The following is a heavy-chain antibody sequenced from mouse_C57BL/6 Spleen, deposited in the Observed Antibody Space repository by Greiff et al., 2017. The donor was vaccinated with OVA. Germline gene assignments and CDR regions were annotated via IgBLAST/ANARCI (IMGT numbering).Heavy chain of an antibody. J-gene: IGHJ4*01. V-gene: IGHV1-9*01. CDR1: GYTFTGYW. CDR3: ARDGSSYDYAMDY. D-gene: IGHD1-1*01. Sequence: VQLQQSGAELMKPGASVKLSCKATGYTFTGYWIEWVKQRPGHGLEWIGEILPGSGSTNYNEKFKGKTTFTADTSSNTAYMQISSLKTKDSAIYYCARDGSSYDYAMDYWGQGTSVTVSS. CDR2: ILPGSGST.